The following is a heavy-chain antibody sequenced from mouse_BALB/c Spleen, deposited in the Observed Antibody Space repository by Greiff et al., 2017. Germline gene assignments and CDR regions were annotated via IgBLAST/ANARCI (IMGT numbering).Heavy chain of an antibody. Sequence: VQRVESGGGLVKPGGSLKLSCAASGFTFSSYAMSWVRQSPEKRLEWVAEISSGGSYTYYPDTVTGRFTISRDNAKNTLYLEMSSLRSEDTAMYYCARLTTATSYWGQGTLVTVSA. V-gene: IGHV5-9-4*01. D-gene: IGHD1-2*01. CDR2: ISSGGSYT. J-gene: IGHJ3*01. CDR3: ARLTTATSY. CDR1: GFTFSSYA.